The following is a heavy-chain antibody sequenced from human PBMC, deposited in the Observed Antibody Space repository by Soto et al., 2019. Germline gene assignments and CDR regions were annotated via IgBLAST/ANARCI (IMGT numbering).Heavy chain of an antibody. J-gene: IGHJ6*02. CDR3: ARRIPFGYGMDV. V-gene: IGHV3-64*01. CDR1: GFTFSSYA. D-gene: IGHD2-21*01. CDR2: ITSSGGNT. Sequence: EVQLVESGGGLVQPGGSLRLSCAASGFTFSSYAMHWVRQAPGKGLEYVSVITSSGGNTDYASSVKGRFTISRDNSKNTRYLQRGSLRAEDMAVYYCARRIPFGYGMDVWGHGTTVTVSS.